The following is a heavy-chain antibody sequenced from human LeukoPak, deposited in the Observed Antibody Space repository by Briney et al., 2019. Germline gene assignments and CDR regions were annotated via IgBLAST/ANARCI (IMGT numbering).Heavy chain of an antibody. CDR1: GYTFTNYG. D-gene: IGHD5-24*01. V-gene: IGHV1-18*01. J-gene: IGHJ5*02. CDR2: ISAYNGNT. Sequence: ASVKVSCKASGYTFTNYGISWVRQAPGQGLEWMGWISAYNGNTNYAQKLQGRVTMTTDTSTNTAYMELRSLRSYDTAVYYCARDRATDREQNWFDPWGQGTLVTVSS. CDR3: ARDRATDREQNWFDP.